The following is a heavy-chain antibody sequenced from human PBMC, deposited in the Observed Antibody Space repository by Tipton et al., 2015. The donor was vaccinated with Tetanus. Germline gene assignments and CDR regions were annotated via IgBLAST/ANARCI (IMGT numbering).Heavy chain of an antibody. J-gene: IGHJ6*02. CDR3: ARELDCSGGGCYSYGLDV. Sequence: QLVQSGGGGVQPGRSLRLSCAASGFTFSSYTMSWVRQTPGRGLEWLAMLSDDGRHGSSAESVKGRFTISRDNSKNTVYLQMNSLRAEDTAVYYCARELDCSGGGCYSYGLDVWGQGTTVTVSS. D-gene: IGHD2-15*01. CDR1: GFTFSSYT. CDR2: LSDDGRHG. V-gene: IGHV3-30*04.